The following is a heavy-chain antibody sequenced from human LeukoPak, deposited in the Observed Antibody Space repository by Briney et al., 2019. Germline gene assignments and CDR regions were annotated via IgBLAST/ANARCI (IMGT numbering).Heavy chain of an antibody. J-gene: IGHJ4*02. Sequence: GGSLRLSCVASGFTVSSKYMTWVRQAPGKGLEGVSAISGTGGSTYYADSVKGRFTISRDNSKNTLYLQMNSLRAEDTAVYYCAKYDSSGYYYVSLDYWGQGTLVTVSS. CDR3: AKYDSSGYYYVSLDY. CDR2: ISGTGGST. CDR1: GFTVSSKY. V-gene: IGHV3-23*01. D-gene: IGHD3-22*01.